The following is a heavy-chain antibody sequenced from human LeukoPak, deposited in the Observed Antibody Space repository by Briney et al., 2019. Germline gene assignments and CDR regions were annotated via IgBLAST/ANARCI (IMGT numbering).Heavy chain of an antibody. Sequence: GGSLRLSCATSGVSVGDNAMSRVRQSPGTGLEWISYIRSNSYGGTTEYAASVRGRFTISRDDSKNIVYLHMNSLQSEDTAVYYRARDAPGRVDKATRGWFDPWGQGTVVTVSS. CDR2: IRSNSYGGTT. CDR1: GVSVGDNA. CDR3: ARDAPGRVDKATRGWFDP. V-gene: IGHV3-49*04. D-gene: IGHD5-18*01. J-gene: IGHJ5*02.